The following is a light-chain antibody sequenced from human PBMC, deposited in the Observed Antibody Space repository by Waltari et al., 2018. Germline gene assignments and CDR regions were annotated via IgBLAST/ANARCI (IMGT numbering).Light chain of an antibody. J-gene: IGLJ1*01. Sequence: QSALTQLPSASGSPGQSVTISCPGTSSDFASYNYVSWYQQHPGQPPKLMVYEVSKRPSGVPDRFSGSKSGNTASLTVSGLQAEDEADYFCSSYAGSKYVFGTGTKLTVL. CDR3: SSYAGSKYV. CDR2: EVS. V-gene: IGLV2-8*01. CDR1: SSDFASYNY.